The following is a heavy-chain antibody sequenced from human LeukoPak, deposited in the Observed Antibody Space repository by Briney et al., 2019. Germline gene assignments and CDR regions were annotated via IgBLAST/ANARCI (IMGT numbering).Heavy chain of an antibody. CDR1: GGSFNTYY. V-gene: IGHV4-34*01. CDR3: ARGAADRNNYYYYIDV. CDR2: INHTGTT. D-gene: IGHD1/OR15-1a*01. Sequence: SETLSLTCAVYGGSFNTYYWNWIRQSPGKGLEWIGEINHTGTTNYNPSLKSRFTISVDTSKNQFSLKLTSVTTADTAVYYCARGAADRNNYYYYIDVWGKGTTVTVSS. J-gene: IGHJ6*03.